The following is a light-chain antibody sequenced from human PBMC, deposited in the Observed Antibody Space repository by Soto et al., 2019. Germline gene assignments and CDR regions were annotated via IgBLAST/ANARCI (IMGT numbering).Light chain of an antibody. CDR2: GAS. CDR3: QQYGSSPLT. V-gene: IGKV3-20*01. Sequence: EIVLTHSPGTLWLSPGEIATLSFRASQSVSSNYLAWYQQKPGQAPRLLIYGASSRATGIPDRLSGSGSGTDFTLTISRLEPEDFAVYYCQQYGSSPLTFGQGTKVDI. J-gene: IGKJ1*01. CDR1: QSVSSNY.